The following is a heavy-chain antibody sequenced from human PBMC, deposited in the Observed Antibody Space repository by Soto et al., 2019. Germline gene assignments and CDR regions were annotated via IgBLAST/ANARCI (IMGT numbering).Heavy chain of an antibody. D-gene: IGHD5-12*01. CDR1: GFTFDDYA. CDR3: AKDIGIVARGSGAFDI. V-gene: IGHV3-9*01. CDR2: ISWNSGSI. J-gene: IGHJ3*02. Sequence: GGSLRLSCAASGFTFDDYAMHWVRQAPGKGLEWVSGISWNSGSIGYADSVKGRFTISRDNAKNSLYLQMNSLRAEDTALYYCAKDIGIVARGSGAFDIWGQGTMVTVSS.